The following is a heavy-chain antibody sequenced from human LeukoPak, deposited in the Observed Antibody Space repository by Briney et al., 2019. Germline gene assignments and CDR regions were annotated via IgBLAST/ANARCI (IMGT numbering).Heavy chain of an antibody. Sequence: ASVKVSCKASGYTFTSYDINWVRQATGQGLEWMGWMNPNSGNTGYAQKFQGRVTMTRNTSISTAYMELSSLRSEDTAVYYCASSLDIVATIAQEPTTDYWGQGTLVTVSS. J-gene: IGHJ4*02. CDR1: GYTFTSYD. V-gene: IGHV1-8*01. CDR3: ASSLDIVATIAQEPTTDY. CDR2: MNPNSGNT. D-gene: IGHD5-12*01.